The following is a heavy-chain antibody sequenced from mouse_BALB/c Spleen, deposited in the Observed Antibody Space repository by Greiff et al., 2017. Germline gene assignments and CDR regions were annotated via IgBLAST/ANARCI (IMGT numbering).Heavy chain of an antibody. Sequence: VQLKQSGPELVKPGASVKMSCKASGYTFTSYVMHWVKQKPGQGLEWIGYINPYNDGTKYNEKFKGKATLTSDKSSSTAYMELSSLTSEDSAVYYCAKGDGYSLFYAMDYWGQGTSVTVSS. CDR1: GYTFTSYV. D-gene: IGHD2-3*01. CDR3: AKGDGYSLFYAMDY. J-gene: IGHJ4*01. CDR2: INPYNDGT. V-gene: IGHV1-14*01.